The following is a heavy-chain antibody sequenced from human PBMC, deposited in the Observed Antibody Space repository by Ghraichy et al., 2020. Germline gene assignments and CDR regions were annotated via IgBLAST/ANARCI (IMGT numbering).Heavy chain of an antibody. CDR2: IKQDGSEI. J-gene: IGHJ4*02. CDR1: GFTFSSSW. V-gene: IGHV3-7*03. Sequence: SCAASGFTFSSSWMSWVRQAPGRGLEWVAKIKQDGSEIYYVDSVKGRFTIYRDNAKNSLYLQMNSLRAEDTAVYYCARTGYTSGWGPFDYWGQGTLVTVSS. D-gene: IGHD6-19*01. CDR3: ARTGYTSGWGPFDY.